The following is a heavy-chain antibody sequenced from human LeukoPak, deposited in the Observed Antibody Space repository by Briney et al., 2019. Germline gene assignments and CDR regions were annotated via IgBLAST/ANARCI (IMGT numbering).Heavy chain of an antibody. V-gene: IGHV1-2*02. CDR2: INPNSGGT. J-gene: IGHJ5*02. Sequence: GASVKVSCKASGYTFTGYYMHWVRQAPGQGLEWMGWINPNSGGTNYAQKFQGRVTMTRDTSISTAYMELSRLRSDDTAVYYCATDRLTMVRGRPRWFDPWGQGALVTVSS. D-gene: IGHD3-10*01. CDR1: GYTFTGYY. CDR3: ATDRLTMVRGRPRWFDP.